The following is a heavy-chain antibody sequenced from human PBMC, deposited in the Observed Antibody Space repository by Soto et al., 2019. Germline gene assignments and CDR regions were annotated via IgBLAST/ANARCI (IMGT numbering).Heavy chain of an antibody. Sequence: QITLEESGPTLVKHTQTLTLTCTFSGFSLTTSGKAVAWIRQPPGQALEWLATTIWDDAKVYRSSLKTRIAMRKDTSKNQVVMTLTDMDPVDTGTYFCARNVRGQGCRDSPCYYVDVWGKGTAVIVS. V-gene: IGHV2-5*02. J-gene: IGHJ6*03. CDR1: GFSLTTSGKA. D-gene: IGHD2-15*01. CDR3: ARNVRGQGCRDSPCYYVDV. CDR2: TIWDDAK.